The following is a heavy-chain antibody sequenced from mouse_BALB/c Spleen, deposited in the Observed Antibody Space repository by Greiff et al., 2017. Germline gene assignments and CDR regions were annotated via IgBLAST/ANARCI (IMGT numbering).Heavy chain of an antibody. CDR2: IWAGGST. D-gene: IGHD2-1*01. J-gene: IGHJ4*01. Sequence: QVQLKESGPGLVAPSQSLSITCTVSGFSLTSYGVHWVRQPPGKGLEWLGVIWAGGSTNYNSALMSRLSISKDNSKSQVFLKMNSLQTDDTAMYYCARGYGNYVGGAMDYWGQGTSVTVSS. CDR1: GFSLTSYG. V-gene: IGHV2-9*02. CDR3: ARGYGNYVGGAMDY.